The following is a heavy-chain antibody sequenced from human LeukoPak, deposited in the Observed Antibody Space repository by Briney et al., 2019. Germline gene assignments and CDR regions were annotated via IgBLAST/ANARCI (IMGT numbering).Heavy chain of an antibody. Sequence: GGSLRLSCAASGFTFGDSGVHWVRQAPGKGLVWVSLINGDRGTITYADSVKGRFTISRDNAKNTLSLQMNSLRVEDTAVCICVVVVEPPYSDGFYIWGQRTIITASS. CDR1: GFTFGDSG. J-gene: IGHJ3*02. V-gene: IGHV3-74*01. CDR2: INGDRGTI. CDR3: VVVVEPPYSDGFYI. D-gene: IGHD1-14*01.